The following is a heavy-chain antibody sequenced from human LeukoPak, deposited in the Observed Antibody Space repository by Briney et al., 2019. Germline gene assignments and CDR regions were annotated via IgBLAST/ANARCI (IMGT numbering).Heavy chain of an antibody. CDR2: ISAYNGNT. V-gene: IGHV1-18*01. J-gene: IGHJ4*02. CDR3: ARESSYYDLPGGGSEYYFDY. CDR1: GYTFTSYG. D-gene: IGHD1-26*01. Sequence: GASVTVSCKASGYTFTSYGISWVRPAPAQGLEWMGWISAYNGNTNYAQKLQGRVTMTTDKSTSKASIELRSLRSDCTAVYYCARESSYYDLPGGGSEYYFDYCGQGTLVTVSS.